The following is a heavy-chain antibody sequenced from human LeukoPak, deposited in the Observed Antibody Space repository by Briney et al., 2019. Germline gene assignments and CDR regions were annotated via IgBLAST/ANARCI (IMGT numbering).Heavy chain of an antibody. D-gene: IGHD1-26*01. V-gene: IGHV4-30-2*01. CDR1: GGSITSGGYY. CDR3: ARYNLNSGTYYGTYFFDY. CDR2: IYHSGST. Sequence: PSETLSLTCTVSGGSITSGGYYWSWIRQPPGKGLEWIGYIYHSGSTYYSPSLKSRVTISVDRSKNQFSLKLSSVTVADTAVYYCARYNLNSGTYYGTYFFDYWGQGTLVTVSS. J-gene: IGHJ4*02.